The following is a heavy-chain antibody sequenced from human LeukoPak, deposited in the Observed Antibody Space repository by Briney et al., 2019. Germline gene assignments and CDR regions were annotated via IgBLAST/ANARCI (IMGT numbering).Heavy chain of an antibody. V-gene: IGHV3-74*03. D-gene: IGHD6-19*01. CDR1: GFNFTGYW. CDR3: ARGRGLGELAVASFDS. CDR2: LYSDGRSL. Sequence: GGSLRLSCAGSGFNFTGYWMHWVRQAPGKGLEWISRLYSDGRSLTYADSVMGRFTISRDNAKNLLYLQMDSLRAEDTAVYYCARGRGLGELAVASFDSWGQGILVTVSS. J-gene: IGHJ4*02.